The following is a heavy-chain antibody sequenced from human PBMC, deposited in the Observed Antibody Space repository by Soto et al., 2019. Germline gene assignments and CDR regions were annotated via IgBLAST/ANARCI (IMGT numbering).Heavy chain of an antibody. D-gene: IGHD3-22*01. CDR1: GFTFSSYA. CDR2: ISGSGGST. V-gene: IGHV3-23*01. J-gene: IGHJ4*02. Sequence: LRLSCAASGFTFSSYAMIWVRQAPGKGLEWVSAISGSGGSTYYADSVKGRFTISRDNSKNTLYLQMNSLRAEDTAVYYCAKDDYYDSSGPDYWGQGTLVTVSS. CDR3: AKDDYYDSSGPDY.